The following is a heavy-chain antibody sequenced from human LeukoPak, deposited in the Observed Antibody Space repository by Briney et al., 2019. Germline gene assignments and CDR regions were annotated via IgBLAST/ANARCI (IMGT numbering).Heavy chain of an antibody. CDR1: GGSISSTTYY. Sequence: SETLSLTCSVSGGSISSTTYYWGWIRQPPGKGLEWIGYIYYSGSTNYNPSLKSRVTTSVDTSKNQFSLKLNSVTAADTAVYYCARTRAYGGRPDYWGQGTLVTVSS. CDR3: ARTRAYGGRPDY. D-gene: IGHD4-23*01. V-gene: IGHV4-61*05. J-gene: IGHJ4*02. CDR2: IYYSGST.